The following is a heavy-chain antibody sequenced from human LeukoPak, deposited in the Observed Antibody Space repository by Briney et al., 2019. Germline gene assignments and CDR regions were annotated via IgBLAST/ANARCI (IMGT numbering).Heavy chain of an antibody. J-gene: IGHJ4*02. Sequence: PSGTLSLTCAVSGGSISSSNWWSWVRQPPGKGLEWIGGTYHSGSTNYNPSLKSRVTISVDKSKNQFSLQLSSVTAADTAVYYCARVPILSMAGGYFDYWGQGTLVTVSS. V-gene: IGHV4-4*02. CDR2: TYHSGST. CDR3: ARVPILSMAGGYFDY. CDR1: GGSISSSNW. D-gene: IGHD2/OR15-2a*01.